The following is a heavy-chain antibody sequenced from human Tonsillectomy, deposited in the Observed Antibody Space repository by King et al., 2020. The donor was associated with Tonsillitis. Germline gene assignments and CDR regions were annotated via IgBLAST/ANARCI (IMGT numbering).Heavy chain of an antibody. J-gene: IGHJ4*02. D-gene: IGHD3-10*01. CDR3: TTEGEYYYCSAVFDY. CDR2: VISKTDGGTT. CDR1: GFTFSDAW. V-gene: IGHV3-15*01. Sequence: VQLVESGGGLMKPGGSLRLSCAASGFTFSDAWMTWVRQAPGKGREWVGLVISKTDGGTTDYAVPVKGRFTISRDDSKNTLYLQMNSLKNEDTAVYYCTTEGEYYYCSAVFDYWGQGTLVTVSS.